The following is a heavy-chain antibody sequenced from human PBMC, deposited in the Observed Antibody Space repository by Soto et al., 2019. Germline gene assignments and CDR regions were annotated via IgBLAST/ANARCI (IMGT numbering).Heavy chain of an antibody. Sequence: SLRLSCAAPGFTFSSYTMHWVRQAPGKGLEWVAVITYNGNEYYTDSVRGRFTISRDGSRTTVYLQMNSLRPGDTALYYCARELMPAAGSGDFYAMDVWGQGTTVTVSS. CDR3: ARELMPAAGSGDFYAMDV. CDR2: ITYNGNE. CDR1: GFTFSSYT. J-gene: IGHJ6*02. D-gene: IGHD6-13*01. V-gene: IGHV3-30*04.